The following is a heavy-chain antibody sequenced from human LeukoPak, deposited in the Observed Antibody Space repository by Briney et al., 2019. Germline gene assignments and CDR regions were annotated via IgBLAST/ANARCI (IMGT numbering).Heavy chain of an antibody. CDR2: ISGSGGST. D-gene: IGHD6-6*01. Sequence: PGGSLRLSCAASGFTFSSYAMSWVRQAPGKGLEWVSAISGSGGSTYYADSVKGRFTISRDNSKNTLYLQMNSLRAEDTALYYCARGSEGSSLNWFDPWGQGTLVTVSS. J-gene: IGHJ5*02. CDR1: GFTFSSYA. V-gene: IGHV3-23*01. CDR3: ARGSEGSSLNWFDP.